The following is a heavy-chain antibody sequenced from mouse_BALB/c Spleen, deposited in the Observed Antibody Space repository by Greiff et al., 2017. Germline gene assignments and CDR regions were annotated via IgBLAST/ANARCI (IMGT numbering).Heavy chain of an antibody. CDR1: GFTFSSYG. D-gene: IGHD2-3*01. CDR3: ARHPEMMFYAMDY. CDR2: ISSGGSYT. Sequence: EVQRVESGGDLVKPGGSLKLSCAASGFTFSSYGMSWVRQTPDKRLEWVATISSGGSYTYYPDSVKGRFTISRDNAKNTLYLQMSSLKSEDTAMYYCARHPEMMFYAMDYWGQGTSVTVSS. V-gene: IGHV5-6*01. J-gene: IGHJ4*01.